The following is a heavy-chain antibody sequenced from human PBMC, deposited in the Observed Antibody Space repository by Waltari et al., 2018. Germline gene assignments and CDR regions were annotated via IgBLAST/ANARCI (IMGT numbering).Heavy chain of an antibody. J-gene: IGHJ4*02. D-gene: IGHD1-7*01. V-gene: IGHV3-11*01. CDR2: ISSSGSTI. CDR1: GSTFSGHY. CDR3: ARGAGTPPFDF. Sequence: QVQLVESGGALVKPGGSLRLSCVASGSTFSGHYMSWVRQVPGKGLEWISYISSSGSTIFYADSVKGRFTVSRDNARNSLFLQMDNLRADDMAVYYCARGAGTPPFDFWGQGTLVTVSS.